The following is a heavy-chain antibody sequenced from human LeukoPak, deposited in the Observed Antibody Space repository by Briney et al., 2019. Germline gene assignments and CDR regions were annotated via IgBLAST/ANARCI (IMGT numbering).Heavy chain of an antibody. D-gene: IGHD5-18*01. CDR1: GCTFSSYA. V-gene: IGHV1-69*05. CDR3: ARVLYSYGPGPFDY. CDR2: IIPIFGTA. J-gene: IGHJ4*02. Sequence: SVKVSCKASGCTFSSYAISWVRQAPGQGLEWMGRIIPIFGTANYAQKFQGRVTITTDESKSTAYMEPSSLRSEDTAVYYCARVLYSYGPGPFDYWGQGTLVTVSS.